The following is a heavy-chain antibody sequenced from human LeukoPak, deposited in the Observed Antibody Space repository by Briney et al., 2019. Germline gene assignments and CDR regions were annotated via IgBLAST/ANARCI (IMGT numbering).Heavy chain of an antibody. CDR1: GFTFSSYG. V-gene: IGHV3-30*02. CDR2: IRYDGSNK. J-gene: IGHJ4*02. D-gene: IGHD1-26*01. CDR3: AKGYAAGWELYPHFDY. Sequence: PGGSLRLSCAASGFTFSSYGMHWVRQAPGKGLEWVAFIRYDGSNKYYADSVKGRFTISRDNSKNTLYLQMNSLRAEDTAVYYCAKGYAAGWELYPHFDYWGQGTLVTVSS.